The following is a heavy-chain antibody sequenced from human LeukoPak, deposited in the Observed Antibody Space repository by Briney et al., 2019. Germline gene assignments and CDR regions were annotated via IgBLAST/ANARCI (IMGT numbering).Heavy chain of an antibody. D-gene: IGHD2-2*01. CDR2: IYSGGST. V-gene: IGHV3-66*02. J-gene: IGHJ6*03. Sequence: GGSLRLSCAASGFTFSSYSMNWVRQAPGKGLEWVSVIYSGGSTYYADSVKGRFTISRDNSKNTLYLQMNSLRAEDTAVYYCARDIVVVPAAMNLGYYYMDVWGKGTTVTVSS. CDR3: ARDIVVVPAAMNLGYYYMDV. CDR1: GFTFSSYS.